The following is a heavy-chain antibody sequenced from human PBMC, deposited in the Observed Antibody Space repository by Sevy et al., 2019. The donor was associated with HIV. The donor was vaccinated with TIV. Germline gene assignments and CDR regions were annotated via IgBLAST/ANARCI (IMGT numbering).Heavy chain of an antibody. CDR1: GYTFITYY. CDR2: IDPSGST. CDR3: ARDRDLSGSYLEYYYYAMDV. V-gene: IGHV1-46*01. D-gene: IGHD1-26*01. Sequence: ASVKVSCKASGYTFITYYVHCVRQAPGQGLEWMGLIDPSGSTRYAQKFQGRVSMTGDTSTTTVYMELSSLTSEDTAVYYSARDRDLSGSYLEYYYYAMDVWGQGTTVTVSS. J-gene: IGHJ6*02.